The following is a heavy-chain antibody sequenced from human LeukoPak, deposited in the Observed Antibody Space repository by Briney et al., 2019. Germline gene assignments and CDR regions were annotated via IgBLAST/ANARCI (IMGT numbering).Heavy chain of an antibody. CDR1: GYTFTCYY. CDR2: INPNSGGT. CDR3: ARAAGIVGAREDY. V-gene: IGHV1-2*02. D-gene: IGHD1-26*01. Sequence: ASVKVSCKASGYTFTCYYMHWVRQAPGQGLEWMGWINPNSGGTNYAQKFQGRVTMTRDTSISTAYMELSRLRSDDTAVYYCARAAGIVGAREDYWGQGTLVTVSS. J-gene: IGHJ4*02.